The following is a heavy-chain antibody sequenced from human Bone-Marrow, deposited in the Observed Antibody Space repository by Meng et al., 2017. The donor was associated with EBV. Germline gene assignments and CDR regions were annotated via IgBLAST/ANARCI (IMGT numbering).Heavy chain of an antibody. D-gene: IGHD3-10*01. Sequence: QAQRPAHVPALVTPSGSLSLTCPVSGACVCGCTYHWSLIRQPPGKELEWIGYIYDGGTTIYNPSLKSRVTILVDASKNQFSLKLSSVTTADTAVYYCAKSRSSTPGVVDYWGQGTLVTVSS. CDR1: GACVCGCTYH. CDR2: IYDGGTT. J-gene: IGHJ4*02. V-gene: IGHV4-61*01. CDR3: AKSRSSTPGVVDY.